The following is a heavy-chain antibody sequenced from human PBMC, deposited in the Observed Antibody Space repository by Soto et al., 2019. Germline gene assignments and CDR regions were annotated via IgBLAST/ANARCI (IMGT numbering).Heavy chain of an antibody. CDR3: ARDAPGAAPY. D-gene: IGHD6-13*01. CDR1: GGSMSSGDYY. CDR2: INYRGST. Sequence: QVQLQESGPGLVKPSQTLSLTCAVSGGSMSSGDYYWNWIRQHPEKGLEWIGYINYRGSTCYNPSLESRVTISVDTSKNQFSLKLTSVTAADTAMYYCARDAPGAAPYWGQGTLVTVSS. V-gene: IGHV4-31*11. J-gene: IGHJ4*02.